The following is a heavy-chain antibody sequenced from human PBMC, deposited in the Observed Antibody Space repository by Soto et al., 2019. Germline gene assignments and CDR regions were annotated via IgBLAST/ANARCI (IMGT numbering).Heavy chain of an antibody. V-gene: IGHV1-69*01. CDR1: GGTFRNYP. Sequence: QVQLVQSGAEVKKPGSSVKVSCKAAGGTFRNYPFSWVRQAPGQGLEWMGGIIPVVGIPNYAQKFQGRVTITADESTTTVYMELSSLRSEDTAVYYCARVLEFRDGYISHFDFWGQGTRVTVSS. CDR3: ARVLEFRDGYISHFDF. D-gene: IGHD5-12*01. CDR2: IIPVVGIP. J-gene: IGHJ4*02.